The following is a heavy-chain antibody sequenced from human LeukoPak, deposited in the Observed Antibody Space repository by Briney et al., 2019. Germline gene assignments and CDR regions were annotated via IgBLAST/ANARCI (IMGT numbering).Heavy chain of an antibody. V-gene: IGHV1-2*02. CDR1: GYTFTRYY. CDR2: INPNSGGT. D-gene: IGHD1-26*01. Sequence: SVKVSCKASGYTFTRYYIHSVRQAPGQGGEGMGGINPNSGGTNYAQKFQGRVTITTDESTRTAYMELSSLRSEDTAVYYCARGGWELLTGAFDIWGQGTMVTVSS. J-gene: IGHJ3*02. CDR3: ARGGWELLTGAFDI.